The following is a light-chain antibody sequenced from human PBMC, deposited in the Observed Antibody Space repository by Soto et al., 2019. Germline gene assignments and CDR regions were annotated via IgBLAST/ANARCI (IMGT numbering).Light chain of an antibody. CDR3: SSYTSSSTLV. CDR1: SSDVGGYNY. V-gene: IGLV2-14*01. J-gene: IGLJ1*01. Sequence: QSALSQPASVSGSPGQSITISCTRTSSDVGGYNYVSWYQQHPGKAPNLMIYDVSNRPSGVSNRFSGSKSGNTASLTISGLQAEDEADYYCSSYTSSSTLVFGPGTKVTVL. CDR2: DVS.